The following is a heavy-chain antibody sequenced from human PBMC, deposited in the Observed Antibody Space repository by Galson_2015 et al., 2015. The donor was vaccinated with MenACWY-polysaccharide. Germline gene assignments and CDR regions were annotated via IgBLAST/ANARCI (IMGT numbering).Heavy chain of an antibody. V-gene: IGHV4-34*01. CDR2: IHHSAGS. Sequence: ETLSLTCAVFGGSFSDYYWSWLRQPPGKGLEWIGEIHHSAGSNYNPSLKSRVTMSVDTSKNQLSLKLTSVTAADTAVYYCARDAAVTSRDHAFDIWGQGTKVTVPS. D-gene: IGHD6-19*01. J-gene: IGHJ3*02. CDR1: GGSFSDYY. CDR3: ARDAAVTSRDHAFDI.